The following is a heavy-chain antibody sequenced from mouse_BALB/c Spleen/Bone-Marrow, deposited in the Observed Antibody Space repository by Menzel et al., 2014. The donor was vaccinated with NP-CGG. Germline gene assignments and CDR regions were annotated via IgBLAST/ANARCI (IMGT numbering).Heavy chain of an antibody. V-gene: IGHV1-14*01. Sequence: VQLKQSGPELVKPGASVKMSCKASGYTFTSYVMHWVKQKPGQGLEWIGYINPYNDGTKYNEKFKGMATLTSDRSSSTAYMELSSLTSEDSAVYYCEKGGNYRYDFDCWGQGTTLTVSS. D-gene: IGHD2-14*01. CDR3: EKGGNYRYDFDC. J-gene: IGHJ2*01. CDR2: INPYNDGT. CDR1: GYTFTSYV.